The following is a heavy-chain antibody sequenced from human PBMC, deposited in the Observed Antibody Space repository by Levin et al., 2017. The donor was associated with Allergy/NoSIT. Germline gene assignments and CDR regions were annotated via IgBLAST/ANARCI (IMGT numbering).Heavy chain of an antibody. D-gene: IGHD2-8*02. V-gene: IGHV3-74*03. CDR2: INSDGTTA. Sequence: PGGSLRLSCAASGFTFSHYWMFWVRQAPGKGLVWVSHINSDGTTATYADSVRGRFTISRDNARNTLYLQMNSLTAEDTAVYYCTRGGSCTGPDCRGPYDYWGQGTLVTVSS. J-gene: IGHJ4*02. CDR1: GFTFSHYW. CDR3: TRGGSCTGPDCRGPYDY.